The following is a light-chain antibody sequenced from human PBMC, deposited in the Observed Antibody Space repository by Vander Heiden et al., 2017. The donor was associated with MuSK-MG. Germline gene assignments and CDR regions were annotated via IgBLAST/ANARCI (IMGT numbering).Light chain of an antibody. CDR2: KAS. V-gene: IGKV1-5*03. CDR3: QEDNSNFRT. CDR1: QNIFSW. J-gene: IGKJ1*01. Sequence: DILMTQSPSNLSASVGDRVTITCRASQNIFSWLAWYQQKPGQAPKLLIYKASDLESGVPSRFSGRGSGTEFTLTISGLQPDDFATYYCQEDNSNFRTFDRGTKVEIK.